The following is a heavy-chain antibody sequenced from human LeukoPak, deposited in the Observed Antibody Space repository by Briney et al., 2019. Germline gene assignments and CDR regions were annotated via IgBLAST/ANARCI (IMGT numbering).Heavy chain of an antibody. V-gene: IGHV3-7*01. J-gene: IGHJ3*02. Sequence: PGGSLRLSCAASGFTFSSYGMHWVRQAPGKGLEWVANIKQDGSEKYYVDSVKGRFTISRDNAKNSLYLQMNSLRAEDTAVYYCAREGDSSSWYSGDAFDIWGQGTMVTVSS. CDR1: GFTFSSYG. CDR3: AREGDSSSWYSGDAFDI. D-gene: IGHD6-13*01. CDR2: IKQDGSEK.